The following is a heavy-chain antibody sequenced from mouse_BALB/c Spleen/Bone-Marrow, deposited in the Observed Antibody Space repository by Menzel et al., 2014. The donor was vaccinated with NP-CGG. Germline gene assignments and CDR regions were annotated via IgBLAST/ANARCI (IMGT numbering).Heavy chain of an antibody. D-gene: IGHD5-1*01. Sequence: QVQLQHSGAELVKPGASVKLSCKASGYTFXSYYMYWVKQRPGQGLEWIGEINPSNGGTNFNEKFKSRATLTVDKSSSTAYMQLSSLTSEDSAVYYCTRLPHWGQGTSVTVSS. J-gene: IGHJ4*01. CDR2: INPSNGGT. CDR3: TRLPH. CDR1: GYTFXSYY. V-gene: IGHV1S81*02.